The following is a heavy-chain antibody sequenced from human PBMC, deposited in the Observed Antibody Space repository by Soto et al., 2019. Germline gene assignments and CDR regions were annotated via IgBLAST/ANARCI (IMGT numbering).Heavy chain of an antibody. V-gene: IGHV1-24*01. CDR3: GRSRIAVAIDAFDI. J-gene: IGHJ3*02. CDR2: IGADDGDT. Sequence: ASVKVSCKVSGYTLTNLSMHWVRQAPGKGLEWMGWIGADDGDTNYAQKLQGRVTMTADTPTSTAYMELRSLRSDDTAVYYCGRSRIAVAIDAFDIWGQGTMVTVSS. CDR1: GYTLTNLS. D-gene: IGHD6-19*01.